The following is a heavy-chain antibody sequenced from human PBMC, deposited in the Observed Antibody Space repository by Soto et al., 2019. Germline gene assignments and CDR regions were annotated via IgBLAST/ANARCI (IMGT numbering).Heavy chain of an antibody. D-gene: IGHD3-10*01. CDR2: INAGNGNT. CDR3: ARGSGLYYFDN. CDR1: GYTFSSYA. J-gene: IGHJ4*02. V-gene: IGHV1-3*01. Sequence: ASVKVSCKASGYTFSSYAMHWVRQAPGQRLEWMGWINAGNGNTKYSQKFQGRVTITRDTSASTAYMELSSLRSEDTAVYYCARGSGLYYFDNWGQGTLVTVSS.